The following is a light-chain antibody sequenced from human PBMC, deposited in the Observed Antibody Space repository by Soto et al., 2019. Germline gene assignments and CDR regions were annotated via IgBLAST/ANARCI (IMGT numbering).Light chain of an antibody. CDR1: QSISSY. V-gene: IGKV1-39*01. CDR3: QQYNTYSWT. J-gene: IGKJ1*01. CDR2: AAS. Sequence: DIQMTQSPSSLSASVGDRVTITCRASQSISSYLNWYQQKPGKAPKLLIYAASSLQSGVPSRFSGSGSGTEYTLTISSLQAYDFATYYCQQYNTYSWTFGQGTKVDIK.